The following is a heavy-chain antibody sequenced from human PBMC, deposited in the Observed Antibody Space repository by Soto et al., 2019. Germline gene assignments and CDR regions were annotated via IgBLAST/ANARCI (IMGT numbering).Heavy chain of an antibody. V-gene: IGHV4-34*01. Sequence: QVQLQQWGAGLLKPSETLSITCAVYGGSFSGYYWSWIRQPPGKGLEWIGEINHSGSTNYNPSLKSRVTISVDTSKNQFSLKLSSVTAANTAVYYCARGQGDYWGQGTLVTVSS. CDR3: ARGQGDY. J-gene: IGHJ4*02. CDR1: GGSFSGYY. CDR2: INHSGST.